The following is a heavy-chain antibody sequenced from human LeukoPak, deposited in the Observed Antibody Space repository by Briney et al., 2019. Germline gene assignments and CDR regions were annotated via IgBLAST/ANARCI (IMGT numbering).Heavy chain of an antibody. CDR3: ASHMVRGVNHIDY. J-gene: IGHJ4*02. CDR1: GYSISSGYY. D-gene: IGHD3-10*01. V-gene: IGHV4-38-2*02. Sequence: SETLSLTCTVSGYSISSGYYWGWIRQPPGKGLEWIGSIYYSGSTYYNPSLKSRVTISVDTSKNQFSLKLSSVTAADTAVYYCASHMVRGVNHIDYWGQGTLVTVSS. CDR2: IYYSGST.